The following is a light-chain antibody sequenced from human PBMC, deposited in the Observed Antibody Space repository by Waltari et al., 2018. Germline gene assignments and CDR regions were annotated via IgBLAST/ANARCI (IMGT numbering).Light chain of an antibody. Sequence: DIQMTQSPSSLSASVGDRVTITCRASQRISSYLNWYQQKPGKAPKLLIYAASSLESGVPSRFSGIGFGTDFTLTINGLQAEDYAAYYCQQTYNNFRTFGQGTKVDVK. CDR2: AAS. CDR3: QQTYNNFRT. J-gene: IGKJ1*01. CDR1: QRISSY. V-gene: IGKV1-39*01.